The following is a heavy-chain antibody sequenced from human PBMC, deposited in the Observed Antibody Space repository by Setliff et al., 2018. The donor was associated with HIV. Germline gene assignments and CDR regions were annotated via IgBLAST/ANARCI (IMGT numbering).Heavy chain of an antibody. J-gene: IGHJ4*02. CDR1: GFTFKNAW. CDR2: IKSKTDGGTT. Sequence: GGSLRLSCAASGFTFKNAWMNWVRQAPGKGLEWIGRIKSKTDGGTTDYSAPVKGRFTISRDDSKNTLYLVMNGLKTEDTALYYCTTEKRGSGAYNFDHWGQGTLVTVSS. V-gene: IGHV3-15*01. CDR3: TTEKRGSGAYNFDH. D-gene: IGHD5-12*01.